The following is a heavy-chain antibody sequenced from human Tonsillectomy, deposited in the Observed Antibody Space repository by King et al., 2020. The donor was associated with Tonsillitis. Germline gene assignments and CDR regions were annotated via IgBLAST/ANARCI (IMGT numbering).Heavy chain of an antibody. Sequence: VQLVESGGGLVQPGGSLRLSCAASGFTFSSSAMAWVRQAAGKGLEGVSGISGSGGRTYYADSVKGRGTISRDNYKNTLYRQMTIMGAEDTSRYYCAKVVITAIVYYFAYWGQRTLVTVSS. V-gene: IGHV3-23*04. CDR1: GFTFSSSA. CDR3: AKVVITAIVYYFAY. J-gene: IGHJ4*02. D-gene: IGHD5-18*01. CDR2: ISGSGGRT.